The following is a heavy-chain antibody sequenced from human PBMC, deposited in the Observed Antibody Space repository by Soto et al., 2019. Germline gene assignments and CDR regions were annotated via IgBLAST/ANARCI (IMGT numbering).Heavy chain of an antibody. CDR2: IYYSGST. J-gene: IGHJ5*02. D-gene: IGHD6-19*01. CDR1: GGSVSSGIYY. CDR3: ARDIPNSSGWYRGWWFDP. Sequence: PSEILSLTCTVSGGSVSSGIYYWSWIRQPPGKGLEWIGYIYYSGSTNYNPSLKSRVTISVDTSKNQFSLKLSSVTAADTAVYYCARDIPNSSGWYRGWWFDPWGQGTLVTVSS. V-gene: IGHV4-61*01.